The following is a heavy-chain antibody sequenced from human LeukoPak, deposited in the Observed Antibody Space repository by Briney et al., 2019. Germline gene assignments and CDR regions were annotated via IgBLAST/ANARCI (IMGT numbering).Heavy chain of an antibody. J-gene: IGHJ4*02. V-gene: IGHV4-34*01. CDR3: ARAPSGYDSSGYPHDY. Sequence: SETLSLTCAVYGGSFSSYYWSWIRQPPGKGLEWIGEINHSGSTNYNPSLKSRVTISVDTSKNQFSLKLSSVTAADTAVYYCARAPSGYDSSGYPHDYWGQGTLVTVSS. CDR1: GGSFSSYY. CDR2: INHSGST. D-gene: IGHD3-22*01.